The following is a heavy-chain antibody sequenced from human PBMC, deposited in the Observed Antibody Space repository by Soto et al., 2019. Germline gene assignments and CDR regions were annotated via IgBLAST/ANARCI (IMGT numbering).Heavy chain of an antibody. D-gene: IGHD3-3*01. J-gene: IGHJ6*02. CDR2: IIPIFGTA. CDR3: ARAHWSGYETYYYGTDV. CDR1: GGTFSSYA. V-gene: IGHV1-69*01. Sequence: QVQLVQSGAEVKKPGSSVKVSCTASGGTFSSYAISWVRQAPGQGLEWMGGIIPIFGTANYAQKFQGRVTITADESTSTAYMELSSLRSEDTAVYYCARAHWSGYETYYYGTDVWGQGTTVTVSS.